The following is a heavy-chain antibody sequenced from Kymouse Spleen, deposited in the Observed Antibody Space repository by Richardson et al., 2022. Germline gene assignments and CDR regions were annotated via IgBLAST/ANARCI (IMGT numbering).Heavy chain of an antibody. Sequence: EVQLVESGGGLVQPGRSLRLSCAASGFTFDDYAMHWVRQAPGKGLEWVSGISWNSGSIGYADSVKGRFTISRDNAKNSLYLQMNSLRAEDTALYYCAKVGAPYYYYYYGMDVWGQGTTVTVSS. V-gene: IGHV3-9*01. CDR1: GFTFDDYA. CDR2: ISWNSGSI. CDR3: AKVGAPYYYYYYGMDV. D-gene: IGHD1-26*01. J-gene: IGHJ6*02.